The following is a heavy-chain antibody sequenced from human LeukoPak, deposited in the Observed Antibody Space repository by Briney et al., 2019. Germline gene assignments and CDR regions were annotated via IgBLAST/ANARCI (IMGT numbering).Heavy chain of an antibody. Sequence: GASVKVSCKASGYTFTGYYMHWVRQATGQGLEWMGWMNPNSGNTGYAQKFQGRVTMTRNTSISTAYMELSSLRSEDTAVYYCARGRVPLAYCSGGSCYLHYYYYYMDVWGKGTTVTISS. D-gene: IGHD2-15*01. CDR2: MNPNSGNT. J-gene: IGHJ6*03. CDR1: GYTFTGYY. CDR3: ARGRVPLAYCSGGSCYLHYYYYYMDV. V-gene: IGHV1-8*02.